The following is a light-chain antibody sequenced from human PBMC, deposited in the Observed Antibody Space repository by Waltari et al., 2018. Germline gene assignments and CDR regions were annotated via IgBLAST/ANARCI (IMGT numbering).Light chain of an antibody. Sequence: SYVVTQPPSVSVAPGQTARLSCGGTDFGSKPVHWYQQKPGQAPVLVVFDDRFRPSGIPGRVSCSNSGNTATLTINRVEGGDEADYYCHVWDSRSDHVVFGGGTKLTLL. CDR2: DDR. V-gene: IGLV3-21*02. J-gene: IGLJ3*02. CDR1: DFGSKP. CDR3: HVWDSRSDHVV.